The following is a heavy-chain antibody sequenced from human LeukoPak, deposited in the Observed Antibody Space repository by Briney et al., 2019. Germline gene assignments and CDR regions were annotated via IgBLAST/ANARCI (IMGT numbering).Heavy chain of an antibody. J-gene: IGHJ6*02. CDR3: ARCSGSYYKPLDYYYGMDV. D-gene: IGHD3-10*02. V-gene: IGHV4-31*03. CDR2: IYYSGST. CDR1: GGSISSGDYY. Sequence: PSESLSLTCTVSGGSISSGDYYWSWIRQPPGKGLEWIGYIYYSGSTYYNPSRKSRVTISVDTSKNQFCLKLSSVTAADTAVYYCARCSGSYYKPLDYYYGMDVWGQGTTVTVSS.